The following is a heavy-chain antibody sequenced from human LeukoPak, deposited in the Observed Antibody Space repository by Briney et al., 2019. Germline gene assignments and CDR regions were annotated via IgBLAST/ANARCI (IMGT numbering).Heavy chain of an antibody. CDR1: GGSISNND. Sequence: SQTLSLTCTVSGGSISNNDWSWIRQPPGKGLEWIGYIYNSGSTNYNPSLKSRVTISVDTSKNQFSLKLSSVTAADTAVYYCTRLIMSSIYYYYMDVWGKGTTVTVSS. J-gene: IGHJ6*03. CDR3: TRLIMSSIYYYYMDV. CDR2: IYNSGST. D-gene: IGHD3-10*01. V-gene: IGHV4-59*01.